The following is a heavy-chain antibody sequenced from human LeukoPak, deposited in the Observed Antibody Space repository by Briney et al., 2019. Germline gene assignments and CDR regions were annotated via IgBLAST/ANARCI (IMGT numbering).Heavy chain of an antibody. CDR2: ISGSGDNT. V-gene: IGHV3-23*01. CDR1: GFTFSTYA. D-gene: IGHD1-26*01. CDR3: AKMKGHPLPKYYMDV. J-gene: IGHJ6*01. Sequence: GGSLRLSCAASGFTFSTYAMSWVRRTPGKGLEWVSGISGSGDNTLYADSVKGRFTISRDNSKNTLYLEMNSLRAEDTAIYYCAKMKGHPLPKYYMDVWGQGTTVTVSS.